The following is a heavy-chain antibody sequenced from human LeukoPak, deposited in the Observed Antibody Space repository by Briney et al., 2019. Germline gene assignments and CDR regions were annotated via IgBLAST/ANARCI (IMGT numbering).Heavy chain of an antibody. CDR2: ISSNGGST. D-gene: IGHD5-12*01. V-gene: IGHV3-64*01. CDR1: GFTFSSYA. Sequence: GGSLRLSCAASGFTFSSYAMHWVRQAPGKGLEYVSAISSNGGSTYYANSVKGRFTISRDNSKNTLYLQMGSLRAEDMAVYYCARDPRSGYVYGYSYFDYWGQGTLVSVSS. J-gene: IGHJ4*02. CDR3: ARDPRSGYVYGYSYFDY.